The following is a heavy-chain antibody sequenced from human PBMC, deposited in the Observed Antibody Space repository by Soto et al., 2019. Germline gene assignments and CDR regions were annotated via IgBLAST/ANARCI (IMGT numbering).Heavy chain of an antibody. Sequence: GSVEVSWKASGYTFTSYYINWVLQATGQGLEWMGWMNPNSGNTGYAQKFQGRVTMTRNTSISTAYMELSSLRSEDTAVYYCARRTMYCSSTSCQDYYYYGMDVWGQGTTVTSP. CDR2: MNPNSGNT. CDR1: GYTFTSYY. V-gene: IGHV1-8*01. D-gene: IGHD2-2*01. CDR3: ARRTMYCSSTSCQDYYYYGMDV. J-gene: IGHJ6*02.